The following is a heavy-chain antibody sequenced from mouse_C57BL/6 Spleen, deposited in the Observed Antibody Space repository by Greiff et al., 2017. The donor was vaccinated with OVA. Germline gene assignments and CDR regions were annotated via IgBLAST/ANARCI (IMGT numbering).Heavy chain of an antibody. D-gene: IGHD1-1*01. CDR3: ARHDYYGSSSCYFDY. Sequence: QVQLQQPGAELVKPGASVKLSCKASGYTFTSYWMHWVKQRPGRGLEWIGRIDPNSGGTTFNEKFKSKATLTVDKPSSTAYMQLSSLTSEDSAVYYCARHDYYGSSSCYFDYWGQGTTLTVSS. CDR2: IDPNSGGT. V-gene: IGHV1-72*01. CDR1: GYTFTSYW. J-gene: IGHJ2*01.